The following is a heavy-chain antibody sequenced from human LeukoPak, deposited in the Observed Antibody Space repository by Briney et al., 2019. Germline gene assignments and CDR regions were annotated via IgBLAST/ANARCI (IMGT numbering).Heavy chain of an antibody. D-gene: IGHD2-2*01. CDR2: IWYDGSNK. CDR1: GFTFSSYG. V-gene: IGHV3-33*01. J-gene: IGHJ6*02. Sequence: GGSLRLSCAASGFTFSSYGMHWARQAPGKGLEWVAVIWYDGSNKYYADSVKGRFTISRDNSKNTLYLQMNSLRAEDTAVYYCAREIGYCSSTSCLGYYYGMDVWGQGTTVTVSS. CDR3: AREIGYCSSTSCLGYYYGMDV.